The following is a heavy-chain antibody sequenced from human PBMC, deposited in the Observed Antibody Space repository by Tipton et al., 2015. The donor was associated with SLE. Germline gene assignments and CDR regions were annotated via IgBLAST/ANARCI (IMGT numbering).Heavy chain of an antibody. Sequence: TLSLTCTVSGGSVSSGSYYWSWIRQPPGKGLEWIGYIYYSGSTNYNPSLKSRVTISVDTSKNQFSLKLSSVTAADTAVYYCASWGAARRGGAFDIWGQGTMVTVSS. CDR1: GGSVSSGSYY. V-gene: IGHV4-61*01. CDR2: IYYSGST. J-gene: IGHJ3*02. D-gene: IGHD6-6*01. CDR3: ASWGAARRGGAFDI.